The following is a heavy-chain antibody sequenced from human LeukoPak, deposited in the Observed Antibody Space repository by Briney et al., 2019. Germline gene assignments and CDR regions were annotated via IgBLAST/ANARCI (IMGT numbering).Heavy chain of an antibody. CDR2: IYYSGST. J-gene: IGHJ4*02. V-gene: IGHV4-30-4*01. Sequence: SQTLSLTCTVSGGSISSGDYYWSWIRQPPGKGLEWIGYIYYSGSTYYNPSLKSRVTISVDTSKNQFSLKLSSVTAADTAVYYCARRPIVVVPAASHYFDYWGQGILVAVSS. CDR1: GGSISSGDYY. D-gene: IGHD2-2*01. CDR3: ARRPIVVVPAASHYFDY.